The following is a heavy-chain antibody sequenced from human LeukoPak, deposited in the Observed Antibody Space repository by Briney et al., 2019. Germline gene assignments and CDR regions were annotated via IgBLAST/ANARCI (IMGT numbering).Heavy chain of an antibody. V-gene: IGHV3-53*01. CDR1: GFTVSSNY. J-gene: IGHJ4*02. CDR3: ASPYNNSWYGLGY. CDR2: IYSGGDR. D-gene: IGHD6-13*01. Sequence: GGSLRLSCAASGFTVSSNYMSWVRQAPGKGLEWVSVIYSGGDRYYSDSVKGRFTISRDSSKNTLYLQINSLTADDTAVYFCASPYNNSWYGLGYWGQGTLVTVSS.